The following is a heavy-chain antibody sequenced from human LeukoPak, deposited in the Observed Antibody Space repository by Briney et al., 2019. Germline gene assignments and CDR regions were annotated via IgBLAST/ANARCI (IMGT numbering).Heavy chain of an antibody. J-gene: IGHJ3*02. D-gene: IGHD5-24*01. Sequence: SETLSLTCAVSGGSISSYYWSWIRQPPGKGLEWIGYIYYSGSTTYNTSLTSRVTISVDTSKNKFFLKLSSMTAADTAVSYFARRSRMTTIDAFDIWGQGTMVSVSS. CDR3: ARRSRMTTIDAFDI. CDR2: IYYSGST. V-gene: IGHV4-59*08. CDR1: GGSISSYY.